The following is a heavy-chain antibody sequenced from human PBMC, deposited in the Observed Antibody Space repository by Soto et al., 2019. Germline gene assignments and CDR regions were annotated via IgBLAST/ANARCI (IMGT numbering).Heavy chain of an antibody. CDR2: ISGSGDGT. CDR1: GFILSNYV. CDR3: AKDRAYSIVGTNTAALDY. D-gene: IGHD1-26*01. V-gene: IGHV3-23*01. Sequence: GGSLRLSCAASGFILSNYVMRWVRQAPGKGLEWVSAISGSGDGTFYAGSVMGRCTISRDNNKKTLYLQMNSLRAEDTAVYYCAKDRAYSIVGTNTAALDYWGQGTLVTVSS. J-gene: IGHJ4*02.